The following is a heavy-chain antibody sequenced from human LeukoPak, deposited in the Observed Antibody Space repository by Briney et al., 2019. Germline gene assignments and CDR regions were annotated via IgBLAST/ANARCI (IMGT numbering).Heavy chain of an antibody. J-gene: IGHJ6*02. CDR3: ARLWFGELPYYYYGMDV. CDR1: GYTFTSYA. D-gene: IGHD3-10*01. CDR2: INAGNGNT. V-gene: IGHV1-3*01. Sequence: ASVKVSCKASGYTFTSYAMHWVRQAPGQRLEWMGWINAGNGNTKYSQKFQGRVTITRDTSASTAYMELSSLRSEDTAVYYCARLWFGELPYYYYGMDVWGQGTTVTVSS.